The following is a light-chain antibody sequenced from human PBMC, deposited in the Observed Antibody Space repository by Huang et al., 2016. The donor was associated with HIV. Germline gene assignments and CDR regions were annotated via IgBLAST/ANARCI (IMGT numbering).Light chain of an antibody. CDR3: QQYKNWPPLYT. V-gene: IGKV3-15*01. J-gene: IGKJ2*01. Sequence: EIVMTQSPATLSVSPGERATLSCRASQSIDNNLAWYQQKPGQAPRLLISSASTRATAIPARCSGSGSGTEFTLTITSLQSEDFAVYYCQQYKNWPPLYTFGQGTKLEIK. CDR1: QSIDNN. CDR2: SAS.